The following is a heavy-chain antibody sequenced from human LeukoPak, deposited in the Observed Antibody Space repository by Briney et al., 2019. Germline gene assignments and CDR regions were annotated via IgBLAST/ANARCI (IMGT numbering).Heavy chain of an antibody. CDR3: VYSRGTY. Sequence: GGSLRLSCAASAFTTSSDLMGWVRPAPEKGREWVSLIHTGGTKSYPDSVKGRSTIPRDTSMNTVSLQMSTLRSEDTAIYYCVYSRGTYWGQGTLVTVSS. V-gene: IGHV3-53*01. CDR2: IHTGGTK. J-gene: IGHJ4*02. CDR1: AFTTSSDL. D-gene: IGHD3-16*01.